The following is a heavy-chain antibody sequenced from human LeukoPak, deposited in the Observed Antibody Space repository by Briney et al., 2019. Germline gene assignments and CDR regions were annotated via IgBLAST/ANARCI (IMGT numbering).Heavy chain of an antibody. CDR2: ISGSSSYI. CDR3: ARAEVEMATIFFDY. J-gene: IGHJ4*02. V-gene: IGHV3-21*01. Sequence: GGSLRLSCAASGFTFSSYSMNWVRQAPGKGLEWVSSISGSSSYIYYADSVKGRFTISRDNAKNSLYPQMNSLRAEDTAVYYCARAEVEMATIFFDYWGQGTLVTVSS. D-gene: IGHD5-24*01. CDR1: GFTFSSYS.